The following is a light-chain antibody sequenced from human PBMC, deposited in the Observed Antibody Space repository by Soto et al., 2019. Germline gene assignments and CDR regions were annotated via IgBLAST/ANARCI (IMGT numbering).Light chain of an antibody. J-gene: IGKJ4*01. V-gene: IGKV1-27*01. CDR3: QKYTTVPA. CDR1: QGISSY. CDR2: AAS. Sequence: DIPMTQSPSSLSASVGDRVTITCRASQGISSYLAWYQQIPGKVPKLLISAASTLQSGVPSRFSGSGSGTDFTLTISSLQPEDVATYYCQKYTTVPAFGGGTKVEIK.